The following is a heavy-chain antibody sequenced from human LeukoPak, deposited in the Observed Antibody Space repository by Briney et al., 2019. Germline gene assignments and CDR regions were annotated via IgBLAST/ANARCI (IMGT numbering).Heavy chain of an antibody. V-gene: IGHV1-2*02. Sequence: WASVKVSCKASGYSFTGYYMHWVRQAPGQGLEWMGWINPSSGDTKYAQKFQGRVTMTRDTSISTAYMELSRLRSDDTAVYYCARAAVGYSSFDYWGQGTLVTVSS. CDR3: ARAAVGYSSFDY. J-gene: IGHJ4*02. D-gene: IGHD6-13*01. CDR1: GYSFTGYY. CDR2: INPSSGDT.